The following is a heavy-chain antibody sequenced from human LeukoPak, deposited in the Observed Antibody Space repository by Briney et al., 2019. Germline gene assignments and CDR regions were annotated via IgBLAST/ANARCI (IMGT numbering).Heavy chain of an antibody. CDR3: ARGMFDNSGHYYYFYYALDV. V-gene: IGHV1-8*01. J-gene: IGHJ6*02. CDR2: MNAKSGHT. D-gene: IGHD3-22*01. Sequence: ASVKVSCKVSGYTFTSYHIDWVRQAPGQGPEWMGWMNAKSGHTGYAQNLEGRVTMTRDTSTNTAYMELRGLRSEDTAVYFCARGMFDNSGHYYYFYYALDVWGQGTTVTVSS. CDR1: GYTFTSYH.